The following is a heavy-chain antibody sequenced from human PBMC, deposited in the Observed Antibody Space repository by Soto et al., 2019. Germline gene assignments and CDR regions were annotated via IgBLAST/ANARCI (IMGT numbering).Heavy chain of an antibody. Sequence: EVQLLESGGGLVQPGGSLRLSCAASGFTFSSYAMSWVRQAPGKGLEWVSAISGSGGSTYYADSVKGRFTISRDNSKNTLYLQINSLRAEDTAVYYCAKDIPEYSSSWEDAFDIWGQGTMVTVSS. CDR3: AKDIPEYSSSWEDAFDI. V-gene: IGHV3-23*01. D-gene: IGHD6-13*01. J-gene: IGHJ3*02. CDR2: ISGSGGST. CDR1: GFTFSSYA.